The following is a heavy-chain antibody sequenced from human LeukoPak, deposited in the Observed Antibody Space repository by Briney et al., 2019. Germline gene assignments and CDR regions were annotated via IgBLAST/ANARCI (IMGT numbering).Heavy chain of an antibody. J-gene: IGHJ4*02. D-gene: IGHD6-19*01. V-gene: IGHV4-59*01. CDR2: IYYSGST. CDR3: ARLIAVAGTRYFDY. Sequence: SETLSLTCTVSGGSISSYYWSWIRQPPGKGLEWIGDIYYSGSTNYNPSLKSRVTISADTSKNQFSLKLSSVTAADTAVYYCARLIAVAGTRYFDYWGQGTLVTVSS. CDR1: GGSISSYY.